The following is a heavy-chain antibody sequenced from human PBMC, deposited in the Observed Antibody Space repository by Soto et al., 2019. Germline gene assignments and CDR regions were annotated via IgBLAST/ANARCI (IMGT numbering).Heavy chain of an antibody. V-gene: IGHV1-69*13. Sequence: SVTVSCTASGGTFSSYAISWVRQAPGQGLEWMGGIIPIFGTANYAQKFQGRVTITADESTSTAYMELSSLRSEDTAVYYCARDPRITIFGVVIRFSEPQSYYYYGMDVWGQGTTVTVSS. J-gene: IGHJ6*02. CDR1: GGTFSSYA. CDR3: ARDPRITIFGVVIRFSEPQSYYYYGMDV. D-gene: IGHD3-3*01. CDR2: IIPIFGTA.